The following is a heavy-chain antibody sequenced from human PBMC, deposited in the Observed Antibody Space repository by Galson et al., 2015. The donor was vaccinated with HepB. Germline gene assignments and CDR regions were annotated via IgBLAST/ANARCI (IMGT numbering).Heavy chain of an antibody. CDR3: ARKNYDLSGGNWFDP. J-gene: IGHJ5*02. V-gene: IGHV1-46*03. CDR1: GYTFSNYG. Sequence: SVKVSCKASGYTFSNYGISWVRQAPGQGLEWMGIINPGDGSTTYAQKFQGRVTMTRDTSTSAVYMEISSLRSEDTAVYYCARKNYDLSGGNWFDPWGQGTLVTVSS. CDR2: INPGDGST. D-gene: IGHD3-22*01.